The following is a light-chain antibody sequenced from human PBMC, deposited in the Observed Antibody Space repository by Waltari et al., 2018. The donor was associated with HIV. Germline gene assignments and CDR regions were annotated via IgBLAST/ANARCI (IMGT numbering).Light chain of an antibody. CDR3: SSYTTSGIVV. V-gene: IGLV2-14*01. J-gene: IGLJ2*01. CDR2: EVT. Sequence: ALAQPASVSGSPGPSVIISCTGSKSDIGHYNYFSWYQHQSGSAPKALIYEVTSRPSGISSRFSGSKSGNTAFLTISGLQIDDEGDYFCSSYTTSGIVVFGGGTKVTVL. CDR1: KSDIGHYNY.